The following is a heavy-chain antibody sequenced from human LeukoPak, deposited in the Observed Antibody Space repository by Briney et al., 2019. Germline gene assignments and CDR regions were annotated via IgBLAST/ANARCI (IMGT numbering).Heavy chain of an antibody. CDR1: GFTFSSYW. CDR3: ANIGAAVASISGDY. CDR2: IDNDGSFT. V-gene: IGHV3-74*01. Sequence: PGGSLRLSCAASGFTFSSYWMHWVRQAPAKGLVWVSRIDNDGSFTTYADSVKGRFTISRDNAKNTLYLQMNSLRAEDTAVYYCANIGAAVASISGDYWGQGTLVTVSS. J-gene: IGHJ4*02. D-gene: IGHD6-13*01.